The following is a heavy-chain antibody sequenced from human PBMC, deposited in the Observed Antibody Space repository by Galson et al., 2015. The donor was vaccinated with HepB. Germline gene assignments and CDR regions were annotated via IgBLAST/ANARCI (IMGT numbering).Heavy chain of an antibody. D-gene: IGHD3-3*01. Sequence: SLRLSCAASGFTVSSNYMSWVRQAPGKGLEWVSVIYSGGSTYYADSVKGRFTISRDNSKNTLYLQMNSLRAEDTAVYYCASHDFWSGYFVQDVWGKGTTVTVSS. J-gene: IGHJ6*04. V-gene: IGHV3-53*01. CDR3: ASHDFWSGYFVQDV. CDR2: IYSGGST. CDR1: GFTVSSNY.